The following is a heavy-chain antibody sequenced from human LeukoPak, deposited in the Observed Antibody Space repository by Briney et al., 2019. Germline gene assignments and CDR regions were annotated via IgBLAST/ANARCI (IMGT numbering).Heavy chain of an antibody. CDR2: ISSSSSTI. CDR1: GFTFSSFS. D-gene: IGHD3-10*01. J-gene: IGHJ4*02. V-gene: IGHV3-48*01. CDR3: ARVWFGEELYIDY. Sequence: GGSLRPSCAASGFTFSSFSMNWVRQAPGKGLEWVSYISSSSSTIYYADSAKGRFTISRDNAKNSLYLQMNSLRAEDTAVYYCARVWFGEELYIDYWGQGTLVTVSS.